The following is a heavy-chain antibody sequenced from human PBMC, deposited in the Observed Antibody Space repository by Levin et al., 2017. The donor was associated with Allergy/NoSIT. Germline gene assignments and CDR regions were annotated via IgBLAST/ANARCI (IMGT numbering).Heavy chain of an antibody. D-gene: IGHD3-3*01. Sequence: KSSETLSLTCAVSDGSFTDYYWNWIRQSPGKGLEWIGEINHSGSTNYNPSLKSRVTISLDMSKNQFSLKLSSVTAADTAVYYCARGRKLRFMEWLYRFDFWGQGTLVTVSS. V-gene: IGHV4-34*01. CDR1: DGSFTDYY. CDR3: ARGRKLRFMEWLYRFDF. CDR2: INHSGST. J-gene: IGHJ4*02.